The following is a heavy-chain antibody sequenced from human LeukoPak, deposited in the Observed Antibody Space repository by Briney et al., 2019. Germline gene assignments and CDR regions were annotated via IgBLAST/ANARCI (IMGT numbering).Heavy chain of an antibody. J-gene: IGHJ4*02. Sequence: ASVTVSCKASGYTFTIHYIHWVRQAPGQGLEWMGWINPKNAATNYAQKFQGRVTMTRDTSTGTVYMELNTLRYDDTAVYYCARTLLIGAAPGGFDYWGQGTLVTVSS. CDR2: INPKNAAT. CDR1: GYTFTIHY. V-gene: IGHV1-2*02. CDR3: ARTLLIGAAPGGFDY. D-gene: IGHD6-13*01.